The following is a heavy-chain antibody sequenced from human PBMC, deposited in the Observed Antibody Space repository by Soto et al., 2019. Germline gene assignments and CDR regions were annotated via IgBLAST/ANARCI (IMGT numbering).Heavy chain of an antibody. V-gene: IGHV3-23*01. J-gene: IGHJ4*02. CDR1: GFTFSSYA. Sequence: GSLRLSCAASGFTFSSYAMSWVRQAPGKGLEWVSAITGSGGTTYYADSVKGRFTISRDSSRNTLYLQMNSLRAEDAAVYYCAKSTFGVTAVNPLEDYWGQGTLVTVSS. CDR2: ITGSGGTT. CDR3: AKSTFGVTAVNPLEDY. D-gene: IGHD2-21*02.